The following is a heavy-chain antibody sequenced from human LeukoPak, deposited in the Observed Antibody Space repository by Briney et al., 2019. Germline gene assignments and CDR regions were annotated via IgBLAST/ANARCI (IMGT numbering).Heavy chain of an antibody. CDR1: GFTFSRHA. CDR2: ITSSGSYR. CDR3: ASENIVDTSGALFDY. J-gene: IGHJ4*02. Sequence: GGSLRLSCAASGFTFSRHAMNWLPQAPGKGLEGVSSITSSGSYRYHSDSVKGRFTISRDNAKNSLYLQMTSLRVEDTAVYYCASENIVDTSGALFDYWGQGTLVTVSS. D-gene: IGHD5-12*01. V-gene: IGHV3-21*01.